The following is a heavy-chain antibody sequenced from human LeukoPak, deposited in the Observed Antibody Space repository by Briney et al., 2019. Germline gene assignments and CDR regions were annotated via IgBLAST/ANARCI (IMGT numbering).Heavy chain of an antibody. CDR2: ISWNSGSI. J-gene: IGHJ4*02. Sequence: GRSLRLSCAASGFTFDDYAMHWVRQAPGKGLEWVSGISWNSGSIGYADSVKGRFTISRDNAKNSLYLQMNSLRAEDTAVYYCARYGLGGSGSFDYWGQGTLVTVSS. D-gene: IGHD3-10*01. CDR1: GFTFDDYA. V-gene: IGHV3-9*01. CDR3: ARYGLGGSGSFDY.